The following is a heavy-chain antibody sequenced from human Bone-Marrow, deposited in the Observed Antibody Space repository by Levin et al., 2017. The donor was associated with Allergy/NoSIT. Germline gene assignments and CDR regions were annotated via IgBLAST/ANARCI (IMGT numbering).Heavy chain of an antibody. V-gene: IGHV3-23*01. CDR3: ARAPRFGGTGTHEVVNWFDP. J-gene: IGHJ5*02. D-gene: IGHD1-1*01. CDR2: ISASGGIT. Sequence: GGSLRLSCAASGFTFTSHAMSWVRQAPGKGLEWVSGISASGGITYYADSVKGRFTVSRDNSRNTLYLQMNSLRAEDTALYYCARAPRFGGTGTHEVVNWFDPWGQGTLVTVSS. CDR1: GFTFTSHA.